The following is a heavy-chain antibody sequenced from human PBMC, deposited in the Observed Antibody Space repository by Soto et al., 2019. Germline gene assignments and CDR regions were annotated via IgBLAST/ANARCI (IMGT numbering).Heavy chain of an antibody. J-gene: IGHJ3*02. CDR2: IYPGDSDA. CDR1: GYSFTSYW. CDR3: ARQGDMAATPADAFDI. Sequence: PVESLKISCRGSGYSFTSYWISWVRQMPWKGLEWMGIIYPGDSDARYSPSFAGQVTISVDKSITTAYLHWSSLEASDSAVYYCARQGDMAATPADAFDIWGQGTLVTVSS. D-gene: IGHD6-19*01. V-gene: IGHV5-51*01.